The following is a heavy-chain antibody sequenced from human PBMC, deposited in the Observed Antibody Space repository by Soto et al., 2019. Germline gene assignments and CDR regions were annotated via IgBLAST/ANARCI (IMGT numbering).Heavy chain of an antibody. CDR3: VREARGWYSRGSFDF. D-gene: IGHD6-19*01. V-gene: IGHV3-23*01. J-gene: IGHJ3*01. CDR2: ISGSGGGA. Sequence: GGSLRLSCAASGFTFSNYAMNWVRQAPGKGLEWVSVISGSGGGAYYADSVQGRFTISRDNSKNTLYLQMNSLRAEDTAIYYCVREARGWYSRGSFDFWGRGTMVTVSS. CDR1: GFTFSNYA.